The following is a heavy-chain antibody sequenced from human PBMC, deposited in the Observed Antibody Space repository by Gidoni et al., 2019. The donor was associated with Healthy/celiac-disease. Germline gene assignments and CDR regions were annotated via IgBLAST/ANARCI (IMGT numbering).Heavy chain of an antibody. Sequence: QVQRVQSGAEVKKPGSAVKVSCKASGGTFSSYAISWVRQAPGQGLEWMGGIIPIFGTATYAQKFQGRVTITADESTSTAYMELSSLRSEDTAVYYCASIMITFGGEDGMDVWGQGTTVTVSS. D-gene: IGHD3-16*01. V-gene: IGHV1-69*01. CDR3: ASIMITFGGEDGMDV. CDR2: IIPIFGTA. J-gene: IGHJ6*02. CDR1: GGTFSSYA.